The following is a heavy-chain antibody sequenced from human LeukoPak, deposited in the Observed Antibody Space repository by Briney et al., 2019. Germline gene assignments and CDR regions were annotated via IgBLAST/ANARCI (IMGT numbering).Heavy chain of an antibody. CDR1: GGSISSSSYY. D-gene: IGHD2-21*02. V-gene: IGHV4-39*07. J-gene: IGHJ6*02. CDR2: IYYSGST. CDR3: ARGLRGSRYYYAMDV. Sequence: PSETLSLTCTVSGGSISSSSYYWGWIRQPPGKGLEWIGSIYYSGSTYYNPSLKSRVTISVDTSKNQFSLKLSSVTAADTAVYYCARGLRGSRYYYAMDVWGQGTTVTVSS.